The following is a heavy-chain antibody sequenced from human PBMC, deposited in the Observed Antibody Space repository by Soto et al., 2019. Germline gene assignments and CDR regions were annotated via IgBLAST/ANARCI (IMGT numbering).Heavy chain of an antibody. CDR3: ARDPGRSYGPD. CDR1: GFSFSIYA. D-gene: IGHD1-26*01. J-gene: IGHJ4*02. V-gene: IGHV3-23*01. CDR2: ISGGGGST. Sequence: PGGSLRLSCAASGFSFSIYAMNWVRQAPGKGLEWVSGISGGGGSTYYADSVKGRFTISRDNSKNTLYLQMNSLRAEDTAVYYCARDPGRSYGPDWGQGTLVTVSS.